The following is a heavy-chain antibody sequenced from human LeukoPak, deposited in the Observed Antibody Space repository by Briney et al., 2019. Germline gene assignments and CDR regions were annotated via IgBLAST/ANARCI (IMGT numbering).Heavy chain of an antibody. CDR3: ARDRAMADY. V-gene: IGHV1-3*04. CDR2: INTGNGNT. Sequence: ASVKASCKASGYIFTSYPIHWVRQAPGQRLEWMGWINTGNGNTKYSQKFEGRVTVTRDTSATAAYMELSSLRSEDTAVYYCARDRAMADYWGQGTLVTVSS. J-gene: IGHJ4*02. D-gene: IGHD5-18*01. CDR1: GYIFTSYP.